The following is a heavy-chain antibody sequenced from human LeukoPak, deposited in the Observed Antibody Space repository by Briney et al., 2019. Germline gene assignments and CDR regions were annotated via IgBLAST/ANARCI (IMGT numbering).Heavy chain of an antibody. CDR3: ARGLRRSDRRGGGYRGTGPPDAFDI. D-gene: IGHD3-22*01. Sequence: SETLSLTCAVYGGSFSGYYWSWIRQPPGKGLEWIGSIYHSGSTYYNPSLKSRVTISVDTSRNQFSLNLSSVTAADTAVYYCARGLRRSDRRGGGYRGTGPPDAFDIWGQGTMVTVSS. CDR2: IYHSGST. J-gene: IGHJ3*02. V-gene: IGHV4-34*01. CDR1: GGSFSGYY.